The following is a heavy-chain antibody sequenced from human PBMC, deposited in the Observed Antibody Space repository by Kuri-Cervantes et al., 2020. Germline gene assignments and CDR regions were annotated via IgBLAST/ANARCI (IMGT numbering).Heavy chain of an antibody. J-gene: IGHJ4*02. CDR3: ATGAMVQAVTILYSFDY. V-gene: IGHV4-61*08. CDR1: GGSISSGDYY. Sequence: SETLSLTCTISGGSISSGDYYWSWVRQPPGKGLEWIGYIYYSGSTNYSPSLKSRVTISVDTSKNQFSLKLSSVTAADTAVYYCATGAMVQAVTILYSFDYWGQGTLVTVSS. CDR2: IYYSGST. D-gene: IGHD3-10*01.